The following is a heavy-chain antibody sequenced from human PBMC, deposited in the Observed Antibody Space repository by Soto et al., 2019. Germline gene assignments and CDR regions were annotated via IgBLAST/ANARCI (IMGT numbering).Heavy chain of an antibody. CDR3: ARAPSIVAVFGRYYFDY. CDR1: GGSIRCYY. V-gene: IGHV4-59*01. CDR2: VYYSGNT. Sequence: SETLSLTCSVSGGSIRCYYWSWIRQPPGKGLEWIGYVYYSGNTNYNPSLKSRVSISVDTSKNQFSLKLTSVTAADTAVYYCARAPSIVAVFGRYYFDYWGQGTLVTVSS. D-gene: IGHD5-12*01. J-gene: IGHJ4*02.